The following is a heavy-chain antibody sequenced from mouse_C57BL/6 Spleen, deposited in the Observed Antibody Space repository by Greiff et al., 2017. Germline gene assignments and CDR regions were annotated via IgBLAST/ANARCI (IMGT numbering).Heavy chain of an antibody. J-gene: IGHJ2*01. CDR2: IHPNSGST. V-gene: IGHV1-64*01. Sequence: VQLQQPGAELVKPGASMKLSCKASGYTFTSYWMHWVKQRPGQGLEWIGMIHPNSGSTNYNEKFKSKATLTVDKSSSTAYMQLSSLTSEDSAVYYCARDYEGYFDYWGQGTTLTVSS. CDR3: ARDYEGYFDY. CDR1: GYTFTSYW. D-gene: IGHD1-1*01.